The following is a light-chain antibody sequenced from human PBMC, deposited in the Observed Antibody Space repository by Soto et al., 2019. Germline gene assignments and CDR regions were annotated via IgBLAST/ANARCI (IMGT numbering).Light chain of an antibody. V-gene: IGLV2-14*03. CDR3: SSYTSGTTI. CDR1: SSDVGTYKY. CDR2: DVS. J-gene: IGLJ2*01. Sequence: QSALTQPASVSGSPGQWITISCTGTSSDVGTYKYVSWYQQYPGKAPRLILYDVSNRPSGVSSRFSGSKSGNTASLTISGLQAEDEAVYFCSSYTSGTTIFGGGTKVTVL.